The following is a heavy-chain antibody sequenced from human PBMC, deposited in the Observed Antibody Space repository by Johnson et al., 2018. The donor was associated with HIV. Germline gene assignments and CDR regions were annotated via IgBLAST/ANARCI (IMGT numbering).Heavy chain of an antibody. CDR1: SNY. V-gene: IGHV3-66*01. CDR2: IYSGGST. CDR3: AGLPDAFDI. Sequence: SNYMSWVRQAPGKGLEWVSVIYSGGSTYYTDSVKGRFTISRDNSKNTLYLQMNSLRAEDTAVYYCAGLPDAFDIWGQGTMVTVSS. J-gene: IGHJ3*02. D-gene: IGHD5-12*01.